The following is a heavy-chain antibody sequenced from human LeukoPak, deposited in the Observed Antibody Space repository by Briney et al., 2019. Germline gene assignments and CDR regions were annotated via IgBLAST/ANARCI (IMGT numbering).Heavy chain of an antibody. D-gene: IGHD3-9*01. J-gene: IGHJ6*03. V-gene: IGHV1-24*01. CDR2: FDPEDGET. Sequence: ASVKVSCKVPGFTLTELSMHWVRQAPGKGLEWMGGFDPEDGETIYAQKFQGRVTMTEDTSTDTAYMELSSLRSEDTAVYYCATGDKGAILTGYNYYFYMDVWGKGTTVTISS. CDR3: ATGDKGAILTGYNYYFYMDV. CDR1: GFTLTELS.